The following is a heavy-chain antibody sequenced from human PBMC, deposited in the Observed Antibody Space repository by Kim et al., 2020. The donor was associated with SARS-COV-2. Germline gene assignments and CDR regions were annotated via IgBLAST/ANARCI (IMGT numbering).Heavy chain of an antibody. J-gene: IGHJ5*02. D-gene: IGHD5-18*01. V-gene: IGHV3-23*01. CDR3: AKQLWFRRINWFDP. Sequence: ADSVKGRFTISRDNSKNTLYLQMNSLRAEDTAVYYCAKQLWFRRINWFDPWGQGTLVTVSS.